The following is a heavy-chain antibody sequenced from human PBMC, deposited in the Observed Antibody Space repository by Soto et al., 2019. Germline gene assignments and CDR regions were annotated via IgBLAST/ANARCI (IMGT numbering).Heavy chain of an antibody. CDR1: GFTVSSNY. CDR2: IYSGGST. J-gene: IGHJ4*02. V-gene: IGHV3-66*01. Sequence: EVQLVESGGGLVQPGGSLRLSCAASGFTVSSNYMSWVRQAPGKGLEWVSVIYSGGSTYYADSVKGRFTISRDNSKHTLSLPMTSLSAEDTAVYYCARDQVSSHYWGQGTLVTVSS. D-gene: IGHD2-2*01. CDR3: ARDQVSSHY.